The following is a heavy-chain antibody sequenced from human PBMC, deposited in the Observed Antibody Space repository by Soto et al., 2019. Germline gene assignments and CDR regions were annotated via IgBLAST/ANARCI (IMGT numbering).Heavy chain of an antibody. J-gene: IGHJ6*02. V-gene: IGHV4-59*01. Sequence: SETLSLTCTVSNGSISNYFWSWIRQYPGKGLEWIGYVYYTGSTSYNPSLKGRVTMSVDTSKMQFSLKLSSVTAADTAFYYCARYSSGWTRNGMYVWGQGTTVTVSS. D-gene: IGHD6-19*01. CDR2: VYYTGST. CDR3: ARYSSGWTRNGMYV. CDR1: NGSISNYF.